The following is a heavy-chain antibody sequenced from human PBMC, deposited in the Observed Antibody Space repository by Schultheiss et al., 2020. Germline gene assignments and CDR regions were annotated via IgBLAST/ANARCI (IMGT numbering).Heavy chain of an antibody. J-gene: IGHJ5*02. CDR2: IYTSGST. CDR1: GGSISSGSYY. CDR3: ARGLGNGYRFDP. V-gene: IGHV4-61*02. Sequence: SETLSLTCTVSGGSISSGSYYWSWIRQPAGKGLEWIGRIYTSGSTNYNPSLKSRVTISVDTSKNQFSLKLSSVTAADTAVYYCARGLGNGYRFDPWGQGTLVTVSS. D-gene: IGHD5-24*01.